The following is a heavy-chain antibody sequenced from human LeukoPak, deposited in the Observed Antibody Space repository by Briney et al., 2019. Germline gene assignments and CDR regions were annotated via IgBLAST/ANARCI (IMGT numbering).Heavy chain of an antibody. CDR1: GGSISSGGYY. J-gene: IGHJ6*03. Sequence: SETLSLTCSVSGGSISSGGYYWAWIRQPPGKGLEWIGTIYYSGSTYYNPSLKSRVTISVDTSKNQFSLKLSSVTAADTAVYYCARADYSSTWSHDYYYMDVWGKGTTVTVSS. CDR2: IYYSGST. D-gene: IGHD6-13*01. CDR3: ARADYSSTWSHDYYYMDV. V-gene: IGHV4-39*07.